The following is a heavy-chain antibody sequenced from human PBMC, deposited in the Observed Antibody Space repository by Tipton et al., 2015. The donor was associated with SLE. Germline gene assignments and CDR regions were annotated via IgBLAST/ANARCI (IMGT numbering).Heavy chain of an antibody. V-gene: IGHV4-59*11. CDR2: IYYSGST. CDR3: ATAQTSNLGPRSFDI. Sequence: TLSLTCIVSGGSISSHYWNWIRQPPGKGLEWIGYIYYSGSTNYNPSLKSRVTISVDRSKNQFSLNLRSVTAADTAVYFCATAQTSNLGPRSFDIWGQGTKVTVSS. D-gene: IGHD2-2*01. J-gene: IGHJ3*02. CDR1: GGSISSHY.